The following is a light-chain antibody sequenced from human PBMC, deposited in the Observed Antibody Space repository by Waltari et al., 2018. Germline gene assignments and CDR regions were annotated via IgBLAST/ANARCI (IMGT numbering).Light chain of an antibody. Sequence: QSALTQPRSVSGSPGLSVTISCVGSSSDVGNYNFVSWFQHHPGKAPKPLIFDVTKRPSGFPARVSASESGNTAFLTISGLQSEDEADYYCCSYAGSYSWLFGGGTKVTVL. J-gene: IGLJ3*02. CDR2: DVT. CDR3: CSYAGSYSWL. V-gene: IGLV2-11*01. CDR1: SSDVGNYNF.